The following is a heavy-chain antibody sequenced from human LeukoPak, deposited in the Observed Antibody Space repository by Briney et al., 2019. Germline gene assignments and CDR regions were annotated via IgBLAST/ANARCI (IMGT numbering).Heavy chain of an antibody. CDR2: IYYSGST. CDR1: GGSISTGGYY. J-gene: IGHJ6*02. Sequence: SQTLSLTCTVSGGSISTGGYYWSWIRQHPGEGLEWFGYIYYSGSTYYNPSLKSRVTISVDTSKNQFSLKLSSVTAADTAVYYCARGCPPYYYDSSGYFYYYYGMDVWGQGTTVTVSS. CDR3: ARGCPPYYYDSSGYFYYYYGMDV. V-gene: IGHV4-31*03. D-gene: IGHD3-22*01.